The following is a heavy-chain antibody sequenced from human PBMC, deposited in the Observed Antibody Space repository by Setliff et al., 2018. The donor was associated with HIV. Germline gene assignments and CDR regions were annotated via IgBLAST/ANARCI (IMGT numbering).Heavy chain of an antibody. J-gene: IGHJ6*03. CDR1: GFTFGDYA. CDR3: ARVSGATRDYYYYYMDV. CDR2: ISGSGGST. V-gene: IGHV3-23*01. Sequence: GGSLRLSCTASGFTFGDYAMSWVRQAPGKGLEWVSGISGSGGSTYYADSVKGRFTISRDNAKNSLYLQMNSLRAEDTAVYYCARVSGATRDYYYYYMDVWGKGTTVTVSS. D-gene: IGHD1-26*01.